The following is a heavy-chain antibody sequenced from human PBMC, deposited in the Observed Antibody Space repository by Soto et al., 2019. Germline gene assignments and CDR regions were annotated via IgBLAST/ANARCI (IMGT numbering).Heavy chain of an antibody. CDR2: IFSNDEK. CDR3: ARTDCSGGSCYGAYYYGMDF. CDR1: GFSLSNARMG. V-gene: IGHV2-26*01. Sequence: QVTLKESGPVLVKPTETLTLTCTVSGFSLSNARMGVSWIRQPPGKALEWLAHIFSNDEKSCSTSLKSRLTISKDTSKSHVVLTMTNMDPVDTATYYCARTDCSGGSCYGAYYYGMDFWGQGTTVTVSS. D-gene: IGHD2-15*01. J-gene: IGHJ6*02.